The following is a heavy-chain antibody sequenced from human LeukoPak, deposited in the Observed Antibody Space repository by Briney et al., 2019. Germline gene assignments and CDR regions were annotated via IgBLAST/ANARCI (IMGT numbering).Heavy chain of an antibody. CDR3: AKDYAVGSIDY. CDR2: ISGSGSST. CDR1: GFTFRRYG. D-gene: IGHD3-16*01. V-gene: IGHV3-23*01. J-gene: IGHJ4*02. Sequence: GGSLRLSCAASGFTFRRYGMSWVRQAPEKGLEWVSAISGSGSSTYYGDSVKGRFTISRDNSKNTLYLQMNSLRAEDTAVYYCAKDYAVGSIDYWGQGTLVTVSS.